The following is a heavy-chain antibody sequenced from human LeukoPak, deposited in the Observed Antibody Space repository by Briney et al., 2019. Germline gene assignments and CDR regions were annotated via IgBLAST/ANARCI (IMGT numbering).Heavy chain of an antibody. CDR3: ARGRSQSSIAAAGTWYFDY. J-gene: IGHJ4*02. CDR2: MNPNSGNT. Sequence: ASVKVSCKASGYTFTSYDINWVRQATGQGLEWMGWMNPNSGNTGYAQKFQGRVTITRNTSISIAYMELSSLRSEDTAVYYCARGRSQSSIAAAGTWYFDYWGQGTLVTVSS. CDR1: GYTFTSYD. V-gene: IGHV1-8*03. D-gene: IGHD6-13*01.